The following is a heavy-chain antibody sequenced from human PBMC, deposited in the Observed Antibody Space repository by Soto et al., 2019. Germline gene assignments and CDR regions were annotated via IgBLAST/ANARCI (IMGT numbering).Heavy chain of an antibody. V-gene: IGHV4-59*01. Sequence: KTSETLSLTCTVSGGSISGYYWSWIRQPPGKGLEYIGYIYYRGSTNYNPSLKSRVTMSVDTSRNQFSLKVNSVTAADTAVYYCARQQLLPFYYALDVWGQGTTVTVSS. CDR2: IYYRGST. CDR3: ARQQLLPFYYALDV. J-gene: IGHJ6*02. D-gene: IGHD6-13*01. CDR1: GGSISGYY.